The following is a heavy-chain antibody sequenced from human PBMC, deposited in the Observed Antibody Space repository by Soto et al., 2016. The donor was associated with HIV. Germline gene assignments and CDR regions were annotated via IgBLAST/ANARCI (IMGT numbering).Heavy chain of an antibody. CDR1: GGSISSYY. CDR2: IYYSGST. V-gene: IGHV4-59*01. D-gene: IGHD2-21*01. J-gene: IGHJ6*04. CDR3: ARVRPHGRPVDVV. Sequence: QVQLQESGPGLVKPSETLSLTCTVSGGSISSYYWSWIRQPPGKGLEWIGYIYYSGSTNYNPSLKSRVIISVDTSKNQFSLKLSSVTAADTAVYYCARVRPHGRPVDVVGAKGTTGHRLL.